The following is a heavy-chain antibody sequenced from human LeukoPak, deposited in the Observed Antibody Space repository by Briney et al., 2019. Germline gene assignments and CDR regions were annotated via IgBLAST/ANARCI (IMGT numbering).Heavy chain of an antibody. J-gene: IGHJ5*02. V-gene: IGHV3-11*01. CDR1: GFTFSDYY. CDR3: TSSYCGGNCLVS. D-gene: IGHD2-21*02. Sequence: GGSLRLSCAASGFTFSDYYMSWIRQAPGRGLESVSYISSSGSTTYYTDSVKGRFTISRDNAKNSLYLQMNSLRPEDTAVYYCTSSYCGGNCLVSWGQGTLVTVSS. CDR2: ISSSGSTT.